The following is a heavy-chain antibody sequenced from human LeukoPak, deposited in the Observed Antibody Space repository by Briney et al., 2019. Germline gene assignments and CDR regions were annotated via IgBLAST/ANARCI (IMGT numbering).Heavy chain of an antibody. CDR1: GFTFSNYE. Sequence: GGSRRLSCAASGFTFSNYEMNWVRQAPGKGLEWVSYITSSGNTIYYANSVKGRFTISRDNAKNSLYLQMNSLRAEDTAVYYCARGSPGYWGQGTLVTVSS. CDR3: ARGSPGY. J-gene: IGHJ4*02. V-gene: IGHV3-48*03. CDR2: ITSSGNTI.